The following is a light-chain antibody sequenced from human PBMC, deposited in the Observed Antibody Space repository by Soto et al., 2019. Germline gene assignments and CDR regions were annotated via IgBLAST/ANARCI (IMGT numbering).Light chain of an antibody. V-gene: IGKV3-11*01. CDR3: QQRGNWPPTWT. CDR1: QSVGSY. Sequence: EIVLTQSPATLSLSPGERATLSCRASQSVGSYLAWYQHKRGQAPRLLIYDASNRATGIPARFSGSGSGTDFTLTISSLEPEDFAVYYCQQRGNWPPTWTFGQGTKVEIK. J-gene: IGKJ1*01. CDR2: DAS.